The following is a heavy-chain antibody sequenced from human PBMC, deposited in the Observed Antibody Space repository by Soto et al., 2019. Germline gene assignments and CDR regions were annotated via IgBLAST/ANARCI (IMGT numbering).Heavy chain of an antibody. CDR1: GFTFSSNA. CDR2: ISTSGGNT. V-gene: IGHV3-23*01. J-gene: IGHJ6*02. CDR3: AKDRNSMDV. Sequence: GGSLRLSCAASGFTFSSNAMTWVRQAPGKGLEWVSAISTSGGNTYYADSVKGRFIISRDNSKNTLYLQMNSLRAEDTAVYYCAKDRNSMDVWGQGTTVTVSS.